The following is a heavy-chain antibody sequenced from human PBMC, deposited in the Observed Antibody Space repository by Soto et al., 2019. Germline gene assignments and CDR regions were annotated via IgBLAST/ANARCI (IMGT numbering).Heavy chain of an antibody. J-gene: IGHJ4*02. CDR1: GASSSSDNW. Sequence: SETLSLTCAVSGASSSSDNWWSVVRQPPGKGLEWIGEIYHSGVTNYNASLESRVAISVDKSKNQLSLKLSSVTAADTAVYFCARKMTGSPFDYWGQGTLVTVSS. V-gene: IGHV4-4*02. CDR3: ARKMTGSPFDY. D-gene: IGHD1-26*01. CDR2: IYHSGVT.